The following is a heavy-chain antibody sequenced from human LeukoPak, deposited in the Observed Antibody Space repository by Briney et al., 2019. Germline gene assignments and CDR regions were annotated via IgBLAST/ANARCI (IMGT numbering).Heavy chain of an antibody. D-gene: IGHD3-3*01. Sequence: SQTLSLTCAVSGGSISSGGYSWSWIRQPPGKGLEWIGYIYYGGSTYYNPSLKSRAAISIDRPQNQFSLKLGSVTAADTAVYYCAREITVFGGHFDSWGQGTLVTVSS. CDR1: GGSISSGGYS. J-gene: IGHJ4*02. CDR3: AREITVFGGHFDS. V-gene: IGHV4-31*11. CDR2: IYYGGST.